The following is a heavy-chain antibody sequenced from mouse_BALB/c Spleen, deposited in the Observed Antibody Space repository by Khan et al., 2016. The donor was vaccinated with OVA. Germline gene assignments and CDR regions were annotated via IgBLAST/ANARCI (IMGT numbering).Heavy chain of an antibody. V-gene: IGHV5-9-1*01. CDR1: GFTFSSYA. Sequence: EVELVESGGGLVKPGGSLKLSCAASGFTFSSYAMSWVRQTPEKRLEWVATISSGGSYTYYPDSVKGRFTISRDNARNTLYVQMSSLRSEDTAIYYCARTACGYLDNWGQGTTLTVSS. CDR2: ISSGGSYT. D-gene: IGHD1-2*01. CDR3: ARTACGYLDN. J-gene: IGHJ2*01.